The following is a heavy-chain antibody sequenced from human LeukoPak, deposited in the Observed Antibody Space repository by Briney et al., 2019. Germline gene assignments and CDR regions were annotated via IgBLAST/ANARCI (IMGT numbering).Heavy chain of an antibody. D-gene: IGHD3-22*01. CDR1: GGSISRGGYS. Sequence: PSETLSLTCAVSGGSISRGGYSWSWIRQPPGKGLEWIGYFYYSGSTYYNPSLKSRVTISVDTSKNQFSLKLSSVTAADTAVYFCARLYYYDSRGLRPFDPWGQGTLVTVSS. CDR2: FYYSGST. J-gene: IGHJ5*02. CDR3: ARLYYYDSRGLRPFDP. V-gene: IGHV4-30-4*07.